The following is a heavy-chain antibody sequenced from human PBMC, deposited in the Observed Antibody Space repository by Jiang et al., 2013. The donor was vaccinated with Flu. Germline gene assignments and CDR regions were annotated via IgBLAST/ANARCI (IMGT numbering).Heavy chain of an antibody. Sequence: EWMGIIYPGDSDTRYSPSFQGQVTISADKSISTAYLQWSSLKASDTAMYYCARQKPDSNVHDYWGQGTLVTVSS. J-gene: IGHJ4*02. V-gene: IGHV5-51*01. D-gene: IGHD4-11*01. CDR2: IYPGDSDT. CDR3: ARQKPDSNVHDY.